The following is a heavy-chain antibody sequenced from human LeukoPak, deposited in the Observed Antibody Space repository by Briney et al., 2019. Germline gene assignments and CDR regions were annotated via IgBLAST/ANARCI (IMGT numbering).Heavy chain of an antibody. CDR2: IYSSGST. CDR1: GDSISSYY. CDR3: ASRKLGNDY. J-gene: IGHJ4*02. D-gene: IGHD7-27*01. Sequence: SETLSLTCTVSGDSISSYYWSWIRQPAGKGLEWIGRIYSSGSTNYSPSLKSRVTISADTSQNQFSLKLSSVTAADTAVYYCASRKLGNDYWGQGTLVTVSS. V-gene: IGHV4-4*07.